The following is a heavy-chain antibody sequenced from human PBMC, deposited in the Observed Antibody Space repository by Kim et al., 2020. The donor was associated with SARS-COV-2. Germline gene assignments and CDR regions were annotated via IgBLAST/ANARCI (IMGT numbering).Heavy chain of an antibody. CDR1: GGSISSYY. CDR2: IYYSGST. D-gene: IGHD4-17*01. V-gene: IGHV4-59*13. CDR3: ARGGVTTVVTG. Sequence: SETLSLTCTVSGGSISSYYWSWIRQPPGKGLEWIGYIYYSGSTNYNPSLKSRVTISVDTSKNQFSLKLSSVTAADTAVYYCARGGVTTVVTGWGQGTLVTVSS. J-gene: IGHJ4*02.